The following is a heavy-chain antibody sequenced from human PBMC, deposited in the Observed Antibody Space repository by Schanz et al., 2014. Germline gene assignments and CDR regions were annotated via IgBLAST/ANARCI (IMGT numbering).Heavy chain of an antibody. CDR3: ARKSLVSAHYDS. V-gene: IGHV3-64*01. J-gene: IGHJ4*02. D-gene: IGHD2-21*01. Sequence: EVQLVESGGGLIQPGGSLRLSCAAPGFTLSNYAMHWVRQTPDKGLEWVSGLSANGDSTFYSSSVKGRFTISRDISKNTLYLQMGSLRAEDVAVYYCARKSLVSAHYDSWGQGTLVTASS. CDR2: LSANGDST. CDR1: GFTLSNYA.